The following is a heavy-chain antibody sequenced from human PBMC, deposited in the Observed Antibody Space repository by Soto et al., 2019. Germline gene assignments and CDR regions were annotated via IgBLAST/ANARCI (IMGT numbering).Heavy chain of an antibody. V-gene: IGHV3-30*18. D-gene: IGHD2-21*01. CDR2: ISYDGDDQ. J-gene: IGHJ3*02. CDR3: AKGRGHRAVEAITGGGDFHI. CDR1: GFTLSSYG. Sequence: QLVESGGGVVQPGTSLRLSCVASGFTLSSYGMHWVRQAPGKGLEWVAAISYDGDDQYYGDYVRGRFAFSRDNSESTVYLQMNSLRADDTGVYYCAKGRGHRAVEAITGGGDFHIWGRGTMVDVSS.